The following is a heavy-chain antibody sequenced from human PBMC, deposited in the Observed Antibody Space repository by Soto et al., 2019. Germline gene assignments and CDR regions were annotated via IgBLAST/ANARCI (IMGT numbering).Heavy chain of an antibody. D-gene: IGHD2-15*01. CDR3: ARRQSSPWFDP. CDR2: IYYSGST. J-gene: IGHJ5*02. V-gene: IGHV4-39*01. CDR1: GGSISSSTYY. Sequence: QLQLQESGPGLVTPAETLSLTCTVSGGSISSSTYYWGWIRQPPGKGLEWIGNIYYSGSTYYNPSLKSRVTISVDTSKNQFSLKLSSVTAADTDVYYCARRQSSPWFDPWGQGTLVTVSS.